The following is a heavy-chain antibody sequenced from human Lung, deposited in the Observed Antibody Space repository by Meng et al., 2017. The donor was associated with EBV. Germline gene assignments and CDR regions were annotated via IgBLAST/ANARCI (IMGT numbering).Heavy chain of an antibody. CDR3: AKGKPVDY. D-gene: IGHD4-23*01. V-gene: IGHV3-30*18. CDR2: IFYDGSMK. Sequence: QVQLVECGGGVVQPGRSLRLSCVVSGFAFSDSGMHWVRQAPGKGLEWVGVIFYDGSMKYYGDSVRGRFTISRDNPKNTVYLQMNGLRTEDTALYYCAKGKPVDYWGRGTLVTVSS. J-gene: IGHJ4*02. CDR1: GFAFSDSG.